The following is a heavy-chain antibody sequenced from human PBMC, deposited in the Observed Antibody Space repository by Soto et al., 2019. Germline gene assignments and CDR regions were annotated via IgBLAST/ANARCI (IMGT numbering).Heavy chain of an antibody. J-gene: IGHJ3*02. CDR3: TIGSDIVVVPAAPTHDAFDI. D-gene: IGHD2-2*01. V-gene: IGHV3-49*03. Sequence: GGSLRLSCTASGFTFGDYAMSWFRQAPGKGLEWVGFIRSKAYGGTTEYAASVKSRFTISRDDSKSIAYLQMNSLETEDTAVYYCTIGSDIVVVPAAPTHDAFDIWGQGTMVTVSS. CDR1: GFTFGDYA. CDR2: IRSKAYGGTT.